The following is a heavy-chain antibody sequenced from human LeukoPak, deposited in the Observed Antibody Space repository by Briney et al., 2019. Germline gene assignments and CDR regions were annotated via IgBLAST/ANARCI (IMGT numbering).Heavy chain of an antibody. D-gene: IGHD4-17*01. CDR3: ARTTTVTTSLDY. V-gene: IGHV4-61*01. Sequence: SETLSLTCTVSGGSVSSGSYYWSWVRQPPGKGLEWLGYIYYSGSTNYNPSLKSRVTISVDTSKNQFSLKLSSVTAADTAVYYCARTTTVTTSLDYWGQGTLVTVSS. CDR2: IYYSGST. J-gene: IGHJ4*02. CDR1: GGSVSSGSYY.